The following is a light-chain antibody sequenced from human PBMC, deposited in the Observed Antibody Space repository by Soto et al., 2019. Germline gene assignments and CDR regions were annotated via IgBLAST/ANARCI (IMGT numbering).Light chain of an antibody. Sequence: EIVMTQSPATLSVSPGERATLSCRPSQSVSRNLAWYQQKPGQAPRLLIYGASTRATGIPARFSGSGSGTEFTXSISTLQSEDFAVYYCQQYDSWPPGTFGQGTKVEIK. CDR1: QSVSRN. V-gene: IGKV3-15*01. CDR3: QQYDSWPPGT. J-gene: IGKJ1*01. CDR2: GAS.